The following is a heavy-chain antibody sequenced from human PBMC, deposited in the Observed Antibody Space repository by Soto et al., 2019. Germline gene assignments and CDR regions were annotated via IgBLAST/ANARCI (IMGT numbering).Heavy chain of an antibody. V-gene: IGHV3-21*01. Sequence: PGGSLRLSCAASGFTFSSYSMNWVRQAPGKGLEWVSSISSSSNYIYYADSVKGRFTISRDNAKNSLYLQMNSLRAEDTAVYYCARRIVVVPAALTNYGMDVWGHGTTVTVSS. D-gene: IGHD2-2*01. CDR3: ARRIVVVPAALTNYGMDV. J-gene: IGHJ6*02. CDR1: GFTFSSYS. CDR2: ISSSSNYI.